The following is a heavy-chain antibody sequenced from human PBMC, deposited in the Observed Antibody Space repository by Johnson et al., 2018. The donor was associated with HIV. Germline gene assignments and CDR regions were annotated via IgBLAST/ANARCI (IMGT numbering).Heavy chain of an antibody. D-gene: IGHD2-21*02. CDR3: AKPQPPIVVVTATVEGEAFDI. CDR1: GFTFSNYD. J-gene: IGHJ3*02. CDR2: ISYDGSNK. V-gene: IGHV3-30*18. Sequence: QMQLVESGGGVVQPGRSLRLSCAASGFTFSNYDIHWVRQAPGKGLEWVAVISYDGSNKYYADSVKGRFTISRDNSKNTLYLQMNSLRAEDTAVYYCAKPQPPIVVVTATVEGEAFDIWGQGTMVTVSS.